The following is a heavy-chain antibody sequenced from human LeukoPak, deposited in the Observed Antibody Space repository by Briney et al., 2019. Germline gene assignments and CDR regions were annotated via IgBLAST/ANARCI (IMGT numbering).Heavy chain of an antibody. J-gene: IGHJ4*02. CDR2: IYYSGST. V-gene: IGHV4-59*01. Sequence: SVTLSLTCTVSGGSISSYYWSWIRQPPGKGLEWIGYIYYSGSTNYNPSLKSRVTISVDTSKNQFSLKLSSVTAADTAVYYCARVGSSTNGEIDYWGQGTLVTVSS. CDR1: GGSISSYY. D-gene: IGHD2-2*01. CDR3: ARVGSSTNGEIDY.